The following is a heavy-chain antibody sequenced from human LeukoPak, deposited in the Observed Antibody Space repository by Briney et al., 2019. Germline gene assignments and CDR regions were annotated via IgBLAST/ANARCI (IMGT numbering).Heavy chain of an antibody. D-gene: IGHD5-12*01. CDR3: ARRDSGYYYYYGMDV. CDR1: GFTLSSYW. CDR2: IKQDGSEK. J-gene: IGHJ6*02. V-gene: IGHV3-7*01. Sequence: GGSLRLSCAASGFTLSSYWMSWVRQAPGKGLEWVANIKQDGSEKYYVDSVKGRFTISRDNAKNSLYLQMNSLRAEDTAVYYCARRDSGYYYYYGMDVWGQGTTVTVSS.